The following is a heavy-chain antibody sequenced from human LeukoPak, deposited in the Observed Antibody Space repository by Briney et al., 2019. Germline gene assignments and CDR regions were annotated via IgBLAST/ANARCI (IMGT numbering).Heavy chain of an antibody. D-gene: IGHD3-16*01. V-gene: IGHV4-34*01. J-gene: IGHJ4*02. CDR2: INHSGST. Sequence: SETLSLTCAVYGGSFSGHYWTWIRQTPGKGPEWIGEINHSGSTNSNSSLRSRVAISVDMSKNQFSLKVTSVTAADSAVYYCARAPSNVWGSYDSWGQGTPVTVSS. CDR3: ARAPSNVWGSYDS. CDR1: GGSFSGHY.